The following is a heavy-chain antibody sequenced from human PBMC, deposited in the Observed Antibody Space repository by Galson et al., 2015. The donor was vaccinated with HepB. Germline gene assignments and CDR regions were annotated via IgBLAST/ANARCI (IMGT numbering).Heavy chain of an antibody. J-gene: IGHJ4*02. D-gene: IGHD3-3*01. V-gene: IGHV3-30*03. CDR3: ARVPDQNGIGDFDF. CDR1: GFSFSSYA. CDR2: ISSDGNNE. Sequence: SLRLSCEASGFSFSSYAMNWVRQAPGRGLEWVAMISSDGNNEQYAASVKGRFTISRDNFTNTLYMYMTSLRVDDTAVFYCARVPDQNGIGDFDFWGQGTVVSVST.